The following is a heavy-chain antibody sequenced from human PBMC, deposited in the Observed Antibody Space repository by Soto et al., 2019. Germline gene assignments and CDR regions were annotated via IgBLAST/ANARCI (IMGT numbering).Heavy chain of an antibody. CDR3: ARVFKGEFYFDY. J-gene: IGHJ4*02. CDR1: GFTFSSYW. Sequence: EVQLVESGGGLVQPGGSLRLSCAASGFTFSSYWMSWVRQAPGKGLEWVANIKKDGSEKYYVDSVKGRFTISRDNAKNSVYLQMNSLRAEDTAVYYCARVFKGEFYFDYWGQGTLVTVSS. CDR2: IKKDGSEK. D-gene: IGHD2-21*01. V-gene: IGHV3-7*03.